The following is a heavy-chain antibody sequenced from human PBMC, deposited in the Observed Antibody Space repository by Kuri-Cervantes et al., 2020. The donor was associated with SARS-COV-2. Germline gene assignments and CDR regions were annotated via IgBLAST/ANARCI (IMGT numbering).Heavy chain of an antibody. CDR3: ARPGGFLDV. J-gene: IGHJ6*04. V-gene: IGHV4-61*09. Sequence: SCAVSGVPVTGGTYSWAWIRQPAGKGLEWIGHLDTSGSTTYNPSLRGRVTISLDPSNNQVSLSLTSTTAADTAVYYCARPGGFLDVWGKGTTVTVSS. D-gene: IGHD4-23*01. CDR1: GVPVTGGTYS. CDR2: LDTSGST.